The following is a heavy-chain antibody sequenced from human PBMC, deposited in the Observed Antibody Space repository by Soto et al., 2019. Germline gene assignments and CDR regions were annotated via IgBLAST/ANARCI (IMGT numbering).Heavy chain of an antibody. Sequence: QVHLQESGPGLVKPSQTLSLTCTVSGGSISSGGYYWSWIRQHQEKGLEWIGYISYSGSTYYNPSLKSRVTISVDTSKNQFSLKLSSVTAADTAVYYCARVFGFGGMDVWGQGTTVTVSS. CDR2: ISYSGST. CDR3: ARVFGFGGMDV. V-gene: IGHV4-31*03. CDR1: GGSISSGGYY. D-gene: IGHD3-10*01. J-gene: IGHJ6*02.